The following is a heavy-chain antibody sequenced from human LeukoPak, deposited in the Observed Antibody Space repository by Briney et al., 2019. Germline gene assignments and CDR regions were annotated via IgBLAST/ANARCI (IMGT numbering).Heavy chain of an antibody. CDR1: GFTFSSYW. V-gene: IGHV3-7*01. J-gene: IGHJ4*02. CDR2: IKQDGSEK. D-gene: IGHD3-22*01. CDR3: ARLYDGSAYHADHFDY. Sequence: GGSLRLSCAASGFTFSSYWMSWVRQAPGKGREWVANIKQDGSEKYYVDSVKGRFTISRDNAKNSLYLQMNSLKAEDTAVYYCARLYDGSAYHADHFDYWGQGTLVIVSS.